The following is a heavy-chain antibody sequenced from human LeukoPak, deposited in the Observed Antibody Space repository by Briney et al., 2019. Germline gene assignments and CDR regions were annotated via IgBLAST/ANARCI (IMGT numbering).Heavy chain of an antibody. V-gene: IGHV3-23*01. CDR1: GFTFSDYA. CDR2: ISGSGGST. J-gene: IGHJ5*02. CDR3: AKDQGGLWFGELSRNWFDP. Sequence: PGGSLRLSCAASGFTFSDYAMSWVRQAPGKGLEWVSAISGSGGSTYYADSVKGRFTISRDNSKNTLYLQMNSLRAEDTAVYYCAKDQGGLWFGELSRNWFDPWGQGTLVTVSS. D-gene: IGHD3-10*01.